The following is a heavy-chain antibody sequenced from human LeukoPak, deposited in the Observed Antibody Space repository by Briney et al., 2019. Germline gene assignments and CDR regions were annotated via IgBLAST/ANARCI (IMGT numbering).Heavy chain of an antibody. Sequence: GGSLRLSCAGSGFTFSNYGIHWVRQAPGKGLEWVTAISYDGSLKYYADSVRGRFTISRDNSKNTLYLQMNSLRTDDTAVYYCARVSLERQLWLPFDYWGQGTPVTVSS. D-gene: IGHD5-18*01. V-gene: IGHV3-30*03. CDR2: ISYDGSLK. CDR3: ARVSLERQLWLPFDY. J-gene: IGHJ4*02. CDR1: GFTFSNYG.